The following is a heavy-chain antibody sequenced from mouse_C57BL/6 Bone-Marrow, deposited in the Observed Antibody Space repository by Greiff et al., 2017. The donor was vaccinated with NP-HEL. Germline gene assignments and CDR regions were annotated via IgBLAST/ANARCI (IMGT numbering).Heavy chain of an antibody. D-gene: IGHD1-1*01. Sequence: QVQLQQSGPGLVQPSQSLSITCTVSGFSLTSYGVHWVRQSPGKGLEWLGVIWSGGSTDYNAAFISRLSISKDNSKSQVFFKMNSLQADDTAIYYFAINGFYYGSRGYYYAMDYWGQGTSVTVSS. CDR3: AINGFYYGSRGYYYAMDY. CDR1: GFSLTSYG. J-gene: IGHJ4*01. V-gene: IGHV2-2*01. CDR2: IWSGGST.